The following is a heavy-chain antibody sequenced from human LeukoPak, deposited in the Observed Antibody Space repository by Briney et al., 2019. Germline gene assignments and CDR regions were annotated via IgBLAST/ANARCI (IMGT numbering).Heavy chain of an antibody. CDR1: GFTFSSYA. D-gene: IGHD4-17*01. CDR2: ISSSSSYI. CDR3: ARDRVWYSSPTVTTETFDY. V-gene: IGHV3-21*01. Sequence: GSLRLSCAASGFTFSSYAMNWVRQAPGKGLEWVSSISSSSSYIYYADSVKGRFTISRDNAKNSLYLQMNSLRAEDTAVYYCARDRVWYSSPTVTTETFDYWGQGTLVTVSS. J-gene: IGHJ4*02.